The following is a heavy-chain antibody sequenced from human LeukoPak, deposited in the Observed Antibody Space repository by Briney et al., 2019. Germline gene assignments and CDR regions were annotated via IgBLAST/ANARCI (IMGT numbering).Heavy chain of an antibody. CDR3: AKDLGSSWYGGNNEYFQH. CDR1: GFTFSSYA. V-gene: IGHV3-23*01. D-gene: IGHD6-13*01. CDR2: ISGSGGST. J-gene: IGHJ1*01. Sequence: GGSLRLSCAASGFTFSSYAMSWVRQAPGKGLEWVSAISGSGGSTYYADSVKGRFTISRDNSKNTLYLQMNSLRAEDTAVYYCAKDLGSSWYGGNNEYFQHWGQGTLVTVSS.